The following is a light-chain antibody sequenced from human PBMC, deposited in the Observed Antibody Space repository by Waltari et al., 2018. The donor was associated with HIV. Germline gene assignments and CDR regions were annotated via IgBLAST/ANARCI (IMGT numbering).Light chain of an antibody. Sequence: QSALTQPASVSGSPGKSITISCTGTSSDVGGYNYVSWYQQHPGKAPKLMIYEVSNRPSGVSNRFSGSKSGNTASLTISGLQAEDEADYYCSSYTSSSTLEIGGGTKLTVL. V-gene: IGLV2-14*01. CDR3: SSYTSSSTLE. CDR1: SSDVGGYNY. J-gene: IGLJ2*01. CDR2: EVS.